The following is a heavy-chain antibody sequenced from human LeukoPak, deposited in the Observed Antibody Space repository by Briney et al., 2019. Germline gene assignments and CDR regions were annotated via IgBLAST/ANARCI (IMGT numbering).Heavy chain of an antibody. CDR2: ISDSGGST. D-gene: IGHD3-3*01. V-gene: IGHV3-23*01. J-gene: IGHJ4*02. Sequence: PGGSLRLSCAASGLSFYSYVMSWVRQAPGKGLEWVAGISDSGGSTYYADSVKGRFTLSRDNSKNMLYLQMNSLRAEDTAVYYCAKAYDLWSGYPLFDFWGQGTLVTVSS. CDR3: AKAYDLWSGYPLFDF. CDR1: GLSFYSYV.